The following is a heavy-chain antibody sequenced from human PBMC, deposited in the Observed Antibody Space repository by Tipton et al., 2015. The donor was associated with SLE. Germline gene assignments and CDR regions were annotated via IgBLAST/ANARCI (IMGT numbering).Heavy chain of an antibody. CDR3: ASVDSSFDY. CDR2: IYYSGST. Sequence: TLSLTCTVSGGSISSSSYYWGWIRQPPGKGLEWIGSIYYSGSTYYNPSLKSRVTISVDTSKNQFSLKLSSVTAADTAVYYCASVDSSFDYWSQGTLVTVSS. D-gene: IGHD5-12*01. J-gene: IGHJ4*02. CDR1: GGSISSSSYY. V-gene: IGHV4-39*01.